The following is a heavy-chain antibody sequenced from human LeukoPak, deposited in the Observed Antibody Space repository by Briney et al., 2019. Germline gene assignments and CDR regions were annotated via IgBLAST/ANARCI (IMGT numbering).Heavy chain of an antibody. Sequence: ASVKVSCKASGYTFTGYYMHWVRQAPGQGLEWMGWMNPNSGNTGYAQKFQGRVTMTRNTSISTAYMELSSLRSEDTAVYYCARGSTVTTGYYYYGMDVWGQGTTVTVSS. CDR1: GYTFTGYY. CDR3: ARGSTVTTGYYYYGMDV. J-gene: IGHJ6*02. V-gene: IGHV1-8*02. D-gene: IGHD4-17*01. CDR2: MNPNSGNT.